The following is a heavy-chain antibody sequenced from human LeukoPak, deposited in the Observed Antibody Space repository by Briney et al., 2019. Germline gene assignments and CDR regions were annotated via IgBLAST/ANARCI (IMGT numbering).Heavy chain of an antibody. J-gene: IGHJ4*02. Sequence: PGGSLRLPCAASGFTFSSYEMNWVRQAPGKGLEWVSYISSSGSTIYYADSVKGRFTISRDNAKNSLYLQMNSLRAEDTAVYYCARVAPYYDSSGYYFSHFDYWGQGTLVTVSS. D-gene: IGHD3-22*01. CDR2: ISSSGSTI. V-gene: IGHV3-48*03. CDR3: ARVAPYYDSSGYYFSHFDY. CDR1: GFTFSSYE.